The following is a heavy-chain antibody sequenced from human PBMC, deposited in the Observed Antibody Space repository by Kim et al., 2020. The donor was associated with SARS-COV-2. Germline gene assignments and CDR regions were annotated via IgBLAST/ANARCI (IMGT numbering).Heavy chain of an antibody. Sequence: GGSLRLSCAASGFTVSSNYMSWVRQAPGKGLEWVSVIYSGGSTYYADSVKGRFTISRDNTKNTLYLQMNSLRAEDTAVYYCARDVWRFGESVGYFDYWGQGTLVTVSS. J-gene: IGHJ4*02. D-gene: IGHD3-10*01. V-gene: IGHV3-53*01. CDR3: ARDVWRFGESVGYFDY. CDR1: GFTVSSNY. CDR2: IYSGGST.